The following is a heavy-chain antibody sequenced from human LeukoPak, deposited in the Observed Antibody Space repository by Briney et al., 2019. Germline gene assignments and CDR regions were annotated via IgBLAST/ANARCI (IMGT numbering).Heavy chain of an antibody. V-gene: IGHV1-69*01. J-gene: IGHJ5*02. CDR2: IIPIFGTA. CDR1: GGTFSNYA. D-gene: IGHD6-25*01. CDR3: ARGPPRLNWIDP. Sequence: GASVKVSCKASGGTFSNYAISWVRQAPGQGLEWMGGIIPIFGTANYAQKFQGRVTITADESTSTAYMELSSLRSEDTAVYYCARGPPRLNWIDPWGQGTLVTVSS.